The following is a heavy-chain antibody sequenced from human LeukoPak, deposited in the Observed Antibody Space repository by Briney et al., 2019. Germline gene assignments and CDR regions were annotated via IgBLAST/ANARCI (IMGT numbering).Heavy chain of an antibody. D-gene: IGHD5-12*01. CDR3: ARRMVATSYFYGMDV. J-gene: IGHJ6*02. Sequence: SVKVSCKASGGTFSSYGISWVRQAPGQGLEWMGGIIPIFGTANYAQKFQGRVTITADESTSTAYMELSSLRSEDTAVYYCARRMVATSYFYGMDVXXXXTTXTVSS. CDR1: GGTFSSYG. V-gene: IGHV1-69*13. CDR2: IIPIFGTA.